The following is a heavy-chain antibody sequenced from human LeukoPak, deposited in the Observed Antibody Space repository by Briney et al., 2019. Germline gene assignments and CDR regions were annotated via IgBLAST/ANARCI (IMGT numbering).Heavy chain of an antibody. CDR3: ARQGGQLFYYGDTVFPH. V-gene: IGHV1-46*01. D-gene: IGHD4-17*01. J-gene: IGHJ4*02. CDR2: VNPRGGST. CDR1: GYTFTTYY. Sequence: ASVKVSCKASGYTFTTYYMHWMRQAPGQGPEWMGIVNPRGGSTDYSQKFQGRITMTSDTSTSTVYMELSSLRSDDTAVYYCARQGGQLFYYGDTVFPHWGQGTLVTVSS.